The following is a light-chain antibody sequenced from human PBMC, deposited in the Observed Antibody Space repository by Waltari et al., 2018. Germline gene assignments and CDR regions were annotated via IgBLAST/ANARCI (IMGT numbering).Light chain of an antibody. CDR1: QSVSSN. J-gene: IGKJ1*01. CDR2: GAS. Sequence: IVMTQSPATLPVSPRERATPSCKASQSVSSNLAWYQQKPGQAPRLLIYGASTRATGIPARFSGSESGTEFTLTISSMQSEDFAVYYCQQYNNWPSWTFGQGTKVEIK. CDR3: QQYNNWPSWT. V-gene: IGKV3-15*01.